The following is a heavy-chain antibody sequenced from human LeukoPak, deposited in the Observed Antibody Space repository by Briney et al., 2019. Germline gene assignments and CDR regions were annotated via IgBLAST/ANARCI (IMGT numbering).Heavy chain of an antibody. CDR2: IYYSGST. J-gene: IGHJ5*02. D-gene: IGHD3-10*01. Sequence: SETLSLTCTVSGGSISSYYWSWIRQPPGKGLEWIGNIYYSGSTNYNPSLKSRVTISVDTSKNQFSLKLSSVTAADTAVYYCARERVNYYGSGSPEEDWFDPWGQGTLVTVSS. V-gene: IGHV4-59*01. CDR1: GGSISSYY. CDR3: ARERVNYYGSGSPEEDWFDP.